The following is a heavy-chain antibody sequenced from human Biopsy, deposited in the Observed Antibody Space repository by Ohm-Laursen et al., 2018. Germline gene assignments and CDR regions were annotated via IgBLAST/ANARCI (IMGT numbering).Heavy chain of an antibody. Sequence: QTLSLTCAVSGVSINGGRYYWNWIRHHPGKGLEWIGHIFYSANTYYNPSLKSRVTISVDTSKNQFSLKLSSVTAADTAVYYCARLGSGDYFPTFFDFWGQGALVTVSS. J-gene: IGHJ4*02. CDR1: GVSINGGRYY. V-gene: IGHV4-31*02. CDR2: IFYSANT. D-gene: IGHD5-12*01. CDR3: ARLGSGDYFPTFFDF.